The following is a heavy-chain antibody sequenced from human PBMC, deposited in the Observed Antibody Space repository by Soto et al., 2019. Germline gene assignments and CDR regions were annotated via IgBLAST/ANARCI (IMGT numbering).Heavy chain of an antibody. CDR3: SNGDYY. V-gene: IGHV3-48*01. D-gene: IGHD3-16*01. CDR1: GFSFSTHY. Sequence: EEQLVESGGGLVQPGGSLRLSCAASGFSFSTHYMNWVRQTPGKGLEWVSSINRDSTVIKYADSVKGRFTISRDNASNALSLQMNSLRAEDTAVYYCSNGDYYGDPGTLVTVSS. J-gene: IGHJ4*02. CDR2: INRDSTVI.